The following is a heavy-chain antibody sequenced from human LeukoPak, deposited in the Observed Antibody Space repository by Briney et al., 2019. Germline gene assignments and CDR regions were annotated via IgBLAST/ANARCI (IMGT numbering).Heavy chain of an antibody. Sequence: PGGSLRLSCAASGFTFSDYYMSWIRQAPGKGLEWVSYISGSGSTVYYAASVRGRFTISRDNAKNSLFLQMNSLRAEDTAVYYCARDRGNSDPGDWFDSWGQGTLVTVSP. CDR3: ARDRGNSDPGDWFDS. D-gene: IGHD4-23*01. CDR2: ISGSGSTV. J-gene: IGHJ5*01. V-gene: IGHV3-11*01. CDR1: GFTFSDYY.